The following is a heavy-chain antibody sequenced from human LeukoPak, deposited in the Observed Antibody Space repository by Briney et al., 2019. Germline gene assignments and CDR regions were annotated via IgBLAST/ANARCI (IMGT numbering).Heavy chain of an antibody. CDR3: AKALAVAGTRGYYFDY. V-gene: IGHV3-30*18. J-gene: IGHJ4*02. D-gene: IGHD6-19*01. CDR2: ISYDGSNK. Sequence: GRSLRLSCAAYGFTFNSYGMHWVRQAPGKGLEWVAVISYDGSNKYYADSVKGRFTISRDNSKNTLYLQMNSLRAEDTAVYYCAKALAVAGTRGYYFDYWGQGTLVTVSS. CDR1: GFTFNSYG.